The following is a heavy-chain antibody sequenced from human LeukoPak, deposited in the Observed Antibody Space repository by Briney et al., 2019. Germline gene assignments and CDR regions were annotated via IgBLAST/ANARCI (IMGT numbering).Heavy chain of an antibody. CDR3: ARGTDILTGPDY. CDR2: ISYDGSNK. CDR1: GFTFSSYA. J-gene: IGHJ4*02. Sequence: GGSLRLSCAASGFTFSSYAKHWVRQAPGKGLEWVAVISYDGSNKYYADSVKGRFTISRDNSKNTLYLQMNSLRAEDTAVYYCARGTDILTGPDYWGQGTLVTVSS. D-gene: IGHD3-9*01. V-gene: IGHV3-30*04.